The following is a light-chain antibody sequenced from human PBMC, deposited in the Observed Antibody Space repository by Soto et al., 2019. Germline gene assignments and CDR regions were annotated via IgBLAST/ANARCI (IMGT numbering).Light chain of an antibody. CDR2: GAS. CDR1: QSVSSN. J-gene: IGKJ1*01. Sequence: EIVMTQSPATLSVSPGERATLSCRASQSVSSNLAWYQQKPGQAPRLLISGASTRATGIPARFSGSGSGTAFTLTISSLQSEDFAVYYCQQYNYWPTFGQGTKVEIK. CDR3: QQYNYWPT. V-gene: IGKV3-15*01.